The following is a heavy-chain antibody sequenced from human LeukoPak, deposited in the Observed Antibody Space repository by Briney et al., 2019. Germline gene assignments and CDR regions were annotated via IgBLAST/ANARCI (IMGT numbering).Heavy chain of an antibody. V-gene: IGHV3-7*03. Sequence: SGGSLRLSCAASGFTFSSYWMSWVRQAPGKGLEWVANIKQDGSEKYYVDSVKGRSTISRDNAKNSLYLQMNSLRAEDTAVYYCARDLAISGSYYHFEDYWGQGTLVTVSS. CDR1: GFTFSSYW. J-gene: IGHJ4*02. CDR2: IKQDGSEK. D-gene: IGHD1-26*01. CDR3: ARDLAISGSYYHFEDY.